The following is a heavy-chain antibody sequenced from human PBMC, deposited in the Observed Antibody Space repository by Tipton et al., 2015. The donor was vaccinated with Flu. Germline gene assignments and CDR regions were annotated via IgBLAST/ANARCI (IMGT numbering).Heavy chain of an antibody. CDR3: VRDWDGRDFFDY. Sequence: SLRLSCEASGFTFNRHWMTWVRQAPGRGLEWVADIRQDGGEARYVDSVKGRFSISRDNAQNSLYLEMNSLRVEDTSVYYCVRDWDGRDFFDYWGQGTLVTVSS. CDR1: GFTFNRHW. D-gene: IGHD1-26*01. CDR2: IRQDGGEA. J-gene: IGHJ4*02. V-gene: IGHV3-7*01.